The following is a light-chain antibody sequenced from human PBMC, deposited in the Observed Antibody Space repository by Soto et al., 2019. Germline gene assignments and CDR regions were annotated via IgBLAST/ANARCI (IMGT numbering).Light chain of an antibody. CDR2: GAS. CDR1: QRISSSY. Sequence: EIVLTQSPGTLSLFPGERATLSCRASQRISSSYLAWYQQKPGQAPRLLIYGASSRATGIPDRFSGAGSATDFTLTISRLEPEDFAVYYCHQYGSAPAWTFGQGTKVEIK. V-gene: IGKV3-20*01. J-gene: IGKJ1*01. CDR3: HQYGSAPAWT.